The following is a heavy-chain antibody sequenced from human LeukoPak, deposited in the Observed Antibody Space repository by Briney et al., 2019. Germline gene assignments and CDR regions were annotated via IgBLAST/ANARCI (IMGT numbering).Heavy chain of an antibody. CDR2: IYYSGST. D-gene: IGHD5-18*01. V-gene: IGHV4-39*01. CDR1: GGSISSSSYY. J-gene: IGHJ5*02. CDR3: ARRRIQLWLNWFDP. Sequence: PSETLSLTCTVSGGSISSSSYYWGWIRQPPGKGLEWSGSIYYSGSTYYNPSLKSRVTISVDASKNQFSLKLSSVTAADTAVYYCARRRIQLWLNWFDPWGQGTLVTVSS.